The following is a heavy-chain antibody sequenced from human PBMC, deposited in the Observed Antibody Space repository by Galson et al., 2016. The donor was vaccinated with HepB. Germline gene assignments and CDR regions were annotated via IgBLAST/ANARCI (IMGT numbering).Heavy chain of an antibody. V-gene: IGHV3-66*01. CDR2: LYPDGRT. J-gene: IGHJ2*01. Sequence: SLRLSCAASGFSVSGNYMSWVRQAPGKGLEWVSVLYPDGRTYYGDSVKDRFTISRDNSKNILFLQMKSLRAEDTAVYYCAKNSGWYGNGYFDLWGRGTLLTVSS. D-gene: IGHD6-19*01. CDR1: GFSVSGNY. CDR3: AKNSGWYGNGYFDL.